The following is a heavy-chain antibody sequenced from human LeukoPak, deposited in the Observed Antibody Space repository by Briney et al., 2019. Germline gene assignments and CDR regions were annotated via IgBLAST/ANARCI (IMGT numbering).Heavy chain of an antibody. D-gene: IGHD2-21*02. CDR2: IYYSGST. CDR1: GGSISSYY. J-gene: IGHJ3*02. V-gene: IGHV4-59*01. Sequence: SETLSLTCTVSGGSISSYYWSWIRQPPGKGLEWIGYIYYSGSTNYNPSLKSRVTISVDTSKNQFSLKLSSVTAADTAVYYCARDFRVGTYAFDIWGQGAMATVSS. CDR3: ARDFRVGTYAFDI.